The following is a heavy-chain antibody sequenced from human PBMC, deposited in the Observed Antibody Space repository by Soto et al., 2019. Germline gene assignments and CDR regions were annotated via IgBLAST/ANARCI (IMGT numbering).Heavy chain of an antibody. CDR1: GGSISSYY. D-gene: IGHD3-16*01. CDR3: ARGGGGPDY. Sequence: QVQLQESGPGLVKPSETLSLTCTVSGGSISSYYWSWIRQPPGKGLEWIGYIYYSGSTNYNPSLKSPVTFSVDTSKNQFSLKLSSVPAADTAVYYCARGGGGPDYWGQGTLVTVSS. V-gene: IGHV4-59*08. J-gene: IGHJ4*02. CDR2: IYYSGST.